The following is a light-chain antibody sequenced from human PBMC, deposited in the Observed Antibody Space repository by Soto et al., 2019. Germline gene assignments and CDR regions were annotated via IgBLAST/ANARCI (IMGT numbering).Light chain of an antibody. J-gene: IGLJ3*02. CDR3: VLYVGGGQHWV. V-gene: IGLV8-61*01. CDR2: NTN. CDR1: SGSVSSSHY. Sequence: QAVVTQEPSFSVSPGRTVTLTCDLSSGSVSSSHYPSWYQQTPGQAPRTLIYNTNIRSSGVPDRFSGSILGNEAALTITGAQADDESDYYCVLYVGGGQHWVFGGGTKLTVL.